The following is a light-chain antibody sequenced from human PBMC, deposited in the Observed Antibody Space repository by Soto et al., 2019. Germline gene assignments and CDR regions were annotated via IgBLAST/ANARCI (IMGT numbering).Light chain of an antibody. CDR1: QSVSDN. CDR3: HQYNNWPPWT. CDR2: RAS. V-gene: IGKV3-15*01. Sequence: EVLMTQSPDTLYVSPGERVTLSCRASQSVSDNLAWYQQKPGQGPRLLVYRASTRTLGIPARFSGSESGTEFTLTISSLQSEDFAVYYCHQYNNWPPWTFGQGTKVEIK. J-gene: IGKJ1*01.